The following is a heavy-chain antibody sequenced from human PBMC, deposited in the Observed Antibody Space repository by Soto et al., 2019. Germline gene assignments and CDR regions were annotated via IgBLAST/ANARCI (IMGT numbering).Heavy chain of an antibody. CDR1: GFTVSSNY. V-gene: IGHV3-53*02. J-gene: IGHJ4*02. CDR2: IYSGGGT. D-gene: IGHD6-19*01. Sequence: EVQLVETGGGLIQPGGSLRLSCAASGFTVSSNYMSWVRQAPGKGLEWVSVIYSGGGTYYADSVKGRFTISRDNSKNTLYLQMNSLRAEDTAVYYCATSMSTAVAVAGAFDYWGQGTLVTVSS. CDR3: ATSMSTAVAVAGAFDY.